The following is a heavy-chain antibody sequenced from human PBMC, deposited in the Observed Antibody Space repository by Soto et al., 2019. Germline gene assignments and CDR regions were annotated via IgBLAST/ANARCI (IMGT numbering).Heavy chain of an antibody. Sequence: QVQLVQSGTEVKKPGASVKVSCKASGYTFTTYGISWVRQAPGQGLEWMGWISANNGNINYPQKVQGRVTMTTETSTNTAYMELRSLRFDDTAVYYCARGQMLGRLDYWGQGTLVTVSS. CDR2: ISANNGNI. CDR1: GYTFTTYG. CDR3: ARGQMLGRLDY. D-gene: IGHD3-10*02. J-gene: IGHJ4*02. V-gene: IGHV1-18*01.